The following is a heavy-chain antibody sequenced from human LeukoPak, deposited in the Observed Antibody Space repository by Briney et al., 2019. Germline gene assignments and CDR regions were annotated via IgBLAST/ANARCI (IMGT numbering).Heavy chain of an antibody. CDR2: ISGSGGST. V-gene: IGHV3-23*01. CDR1: GFTFSSYS. CDR3: AKSLGYCSSTSCFVFDY. J-gene: IGHJ4*02. D-gene: IGHD2-2*01. Sequence: GGSLRLSCAASGFTFSSYSMNWVRQAPGKGLEWVSAISGSGGSTYYADSVKGRFTISRDNSKNTLYLQMNSLRAEDTAVYYCAKSLGYCSSTSCFVFDYWGQGTLVTVSS.